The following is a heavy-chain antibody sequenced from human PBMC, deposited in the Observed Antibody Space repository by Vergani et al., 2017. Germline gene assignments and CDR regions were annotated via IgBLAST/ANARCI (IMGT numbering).Heavy chain of an antibody. CDR2: ISGSGGST. V-gene: IGHV3-23*01. D-gene: IGHD3-9*01. CDR1: GFTFSSYA. J-gene: IGHJ4*02. Sequence: EVQLLESGGGLVQPGGSLRLSCAASGFTFSSYAMSWGRQAPGKGLEWVSAISGSGGSTYYADSVKGRFTISRDNSKNTLYLQMNSLRAEDTAVYYCAKEKDDILTGYSLSYFDYWGQGTLVTVSS. CDR3: AKEKDDILTGYSLSYFDY.